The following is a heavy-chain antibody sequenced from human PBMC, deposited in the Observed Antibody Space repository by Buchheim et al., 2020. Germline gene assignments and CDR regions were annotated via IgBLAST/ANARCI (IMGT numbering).Heavy chain of an antibody. Sequence: QVQLVESGGGLVKPGGSLRLSCAASGFTFSDYYMSWIRQAPGQGLEWVSYISSSCSTIYYADSVKGRFTISRDNAKNSLYLQMNSLRAEDTAVYYCARVQNLIQYCGGDCSGPYYFDYGGQGTL. CDR2: ISSSCSTI. CDR3: ARVQNLIQYCGGDCSGPYYFDY. V-gene: IGHV3-11*01. J-gene: IGHJ4*02. CDR1: GFTFSDYY. D-gene: IGHD2-21*02.